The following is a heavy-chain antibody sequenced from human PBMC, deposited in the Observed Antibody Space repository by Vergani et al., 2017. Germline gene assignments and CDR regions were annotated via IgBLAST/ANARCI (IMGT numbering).Heavy chain of an antibody. CDR3: ARVDYGDYGLFDY. V-gene: IGHV4-59*01. J-gene: IGHJ4*02. Sequence: QVQLQESGPGLVKPSETLSLTCTVSGGSISSYYWSWIRQPPGKGLEWIGYIYYSGSTNYNPSLKSRVTISVDTSKNQFSLKLSSVTAADTALYYCARVDYGDYGLFDYWGQGTLVTVSS. CDR2: IYYSGST. D-gene: IGHD4-17*01. CDR1: GGSISSYY.